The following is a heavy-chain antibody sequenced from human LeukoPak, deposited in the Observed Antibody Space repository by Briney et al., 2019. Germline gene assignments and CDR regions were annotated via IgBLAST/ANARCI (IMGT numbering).Heavy chain of an antibody. V-gene: IGHV3-23*01. CDR1: GFTFSSYA. J-gene: IGHJ4*02. CDR3: ATRGTYYLPHDY. CDR2: ISGSGGDT. Sequence: GGSLRLSCAASGFTFSSYAMTWVRQAPGKGLEWVSAISGSGGDTHYADPVKGRFTISRDNSKNTLYLQMNSLRAEDTAEYYCATRGTYYLPHDYWGQGTLVTVSS. D-gene: IGHD1-26*01.